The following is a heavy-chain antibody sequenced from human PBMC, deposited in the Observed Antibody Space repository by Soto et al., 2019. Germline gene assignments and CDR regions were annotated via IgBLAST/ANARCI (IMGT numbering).Heavy chain of an antibody. Sequence: QVQLVESGGGVVQPGRSLRVSCAASGFTFSSYAMHWVRQAPGKGLEWVAVISYDESNKYFVDSVKGRFTISRDNSKNPLYLKITGLGVEATAWYYCAKGGGLWLQIDYWGQGILSPSPQ. D-gene: IGHD5-18*01. CDR1: GFTFSSYA. CDR2: ISYDESNK. V-gene: IGHV3-30*18. CDR3: AKGGGLWLQIDY. J-gene: IGHJ4*02.